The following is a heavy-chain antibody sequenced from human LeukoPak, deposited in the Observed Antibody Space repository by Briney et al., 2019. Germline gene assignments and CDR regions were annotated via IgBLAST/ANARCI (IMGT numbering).Heavy chain of an antibody. CDR3: AGDMGREVYSSSPDY. J-gene: IGHJ4*02. D-gene: IGHD6-13*01. Sequence: PGGSLRLSCAASGFTFSDYYMSWLRQAPGKGLEWVSYISSSGGTIYYADSVKGRFTISRDNAKNSLYLQMNSLRAEDTAVYYCAGDMGREVYSSSPDYWGQGTLVTVSS. CDR1: GFTFSDYY. V-gene: IGHV3-11*01. CDR2: ISSSGGTI.